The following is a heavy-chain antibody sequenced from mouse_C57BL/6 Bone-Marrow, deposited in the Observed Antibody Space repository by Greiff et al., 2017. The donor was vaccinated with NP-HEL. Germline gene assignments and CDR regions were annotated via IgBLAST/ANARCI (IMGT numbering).Heavy chain of an antibody. CDR3: AREPRLPY. CDR1: GYTFTDYY. CDR2: INPNNGGT. D-gene: IGHD3-2*02. V-gene: IGHV1-26*01. J-gene: IGHJ2*01. Sequence: EVQLQQSGPELVKPGASVKLSCKASGYTFTDYYMNWVKQSHGKSLEWIGDINPNNGGTSYNQKFKGKATLTVDKSSSTAYMRLRSLTSEDSAVDYCAREPRLPYWGKGTTLTVSS.